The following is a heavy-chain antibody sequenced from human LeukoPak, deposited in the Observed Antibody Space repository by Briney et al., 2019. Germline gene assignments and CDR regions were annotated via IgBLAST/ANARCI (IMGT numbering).Heavy chain of an antibody. D-gene: IGHD2-15*01. Sequence: GGSLRLSCAASGFTVSSNYMSWVRQAPGKGLEWVSVIYSGGSTYYADSVKGRFTISRDNSKNTLYLQMNSLRAEDTAVYYCARAQDPYCSGGSCYPSQYFQHWGQGTLVTVSS. CDR1: GFTVSSNY. V-gene: IGHV3-66*01. J-gene: IGHJ1*01. CDR2: IYSGGST. CDR3: ARAQDPYCSGGSCYPSQYFQH.